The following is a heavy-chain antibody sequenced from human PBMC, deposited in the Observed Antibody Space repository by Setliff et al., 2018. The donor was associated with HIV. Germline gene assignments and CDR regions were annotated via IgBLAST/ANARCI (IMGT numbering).Heavy chain of an antibody. Sequence: HPGGSLRLSCAASGFTFSSYAMSWVRQAPGKGLEWVSAISGSGGSTYYADSVKGRFTISRDNSKNTLYLQMNSLRAEDTAVYYCARARDCSGGSCYFDPWGQGTLVTVSS. D-gene: IGHD2-15*01. J-gene: IGHJ5*02. CDR2: ISGSGGST. CDR3: ARARDCSGGSCYFDP. CDR1: GFTFSSYA. V-gene: IGHV3-23*01.